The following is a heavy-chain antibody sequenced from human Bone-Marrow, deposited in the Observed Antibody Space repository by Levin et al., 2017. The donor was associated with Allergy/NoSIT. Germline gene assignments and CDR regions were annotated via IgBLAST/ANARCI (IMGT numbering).Heavy chain of an antibody. CDR1: GDTFTSYT. CDR3: ARSVRDSVMGYYYYGMDV. D-gene: IGHD3-3*01. V-gene: IGHV1-69*13. J-gene: IGHJ6*02. CDR2: ITPVFGSS. Sequence: SVKVSCKAFGDTFTSYTFSWVRQAPGQGLEWLGAITPVFGSSDYAHNFQARVTFSADGSTSPVYMDLRSLRFDDTAVYYCARSVRDSVMGYYYYGMDVWGQGTAVIV.